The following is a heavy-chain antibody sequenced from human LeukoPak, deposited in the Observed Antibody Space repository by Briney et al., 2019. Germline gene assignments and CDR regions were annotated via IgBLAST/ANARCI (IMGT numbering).Heavy chain of an antibody. Sequence: GGSLRLSWVASGXSFSSYVLHWVRQAPGKGLEYVSAISSNGGSTYYADSVKGRFTISRDNSKNTLYLQMGSLRAEDMAVYYCARGGGSYREPVDYWGQGTLVIVSS. V-gene: IGHV3-64*02. CDR1: GXSFSSYV. D-gene: IGHD3-16*02. CDR3: ARGGGSYREPVDY. CDR2: ISSNGGST. J-gene: IGHJ4*02.